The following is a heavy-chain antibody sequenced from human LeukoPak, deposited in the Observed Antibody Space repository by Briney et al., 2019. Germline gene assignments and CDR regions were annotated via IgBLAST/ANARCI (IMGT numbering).Heavy chain of an antibody. Sequence: SETLSLTCTVSGGSISGSSFYWGWIRQPPGKGLEWIGSMYESGSTFYSPSLKSRVTISIDTSKNQFSLKLNSVTAADTAVYFCFRHYGLNYYDSSAYEYWGQGTLVTVSS. D-gene: IGHD3-22*01. CDR2: MYESGST. V-gene: IGHV4-39*01. CDR3: FRHYGLNYYDSSAYEY. CDR1: GGSISGSSFY. J-gene: IGHJ4*02.